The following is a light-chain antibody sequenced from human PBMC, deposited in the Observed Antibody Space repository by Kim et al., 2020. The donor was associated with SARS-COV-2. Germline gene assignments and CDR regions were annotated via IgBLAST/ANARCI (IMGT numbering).Light chain of an antibody. J-gene: IGKJ2*03. CDR3: QQQGSTPPYS. V-gene: IGKV3-20*01. Sequence: EIVLTQSPGTLSLSPGERATLSCRASQSVSGSYLAWYQQKPGQAPRLLIYGASSRATGIPDRFSGSGSGTDFTLTISRLEPEDFAVYYCQQQGSTPPYSFGQGTKLEI. CDR2: GAS. CDR1: QSVSGSY.